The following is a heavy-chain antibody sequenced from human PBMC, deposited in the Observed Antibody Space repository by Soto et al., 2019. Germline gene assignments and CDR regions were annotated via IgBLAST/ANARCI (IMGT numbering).Heavy chain of an antibody. Sequence: QVQLVQSGAEVKKPGSSVKVSCQASGGTFSTYTVTWVRQAPGQGFEWMGEINPIFGTTNYAQKFQGRVTFTAGDSASTAYMELRSLRSDDTAVYYCARGGKIAAGIAAAGSANWFDPWGQGTLVAVSS. V-gene: IGHV1-69*01. J-gene: IGHJ5*02. CDR2: INPIFGTT. CDR1: GGTFSTYT. D-gene: IGHD6-25*01. CDR3: ARGGKIAAGIAAAGSANWFDP.